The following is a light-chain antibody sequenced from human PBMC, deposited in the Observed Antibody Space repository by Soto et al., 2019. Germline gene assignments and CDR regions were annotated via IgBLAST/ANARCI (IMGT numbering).Light chain of an antibody. CDR1: QYISRY. CDR3: HQDFRCLYT. V-gene: IGKV1-8*01. Sequence: AIRMTQSPSAFSASTGDRVTITCRASQYISRYLAGYQQRVGKAPKLLIYAAATLQGGAPSRFSGSGYGTDFTLTIRRRQSLDFATYYCHQDFRCLYTLGQGTKLEI. J-gene: IGKJ2*01. CDR2: AAA.